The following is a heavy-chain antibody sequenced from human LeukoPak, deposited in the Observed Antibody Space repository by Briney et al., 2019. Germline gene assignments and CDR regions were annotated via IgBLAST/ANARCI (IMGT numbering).Heavy chain of an antibody. Sequence: SETLSLTCTVSGGSISSYYWSWIRQPPGKGLEWIGYIYYSGSTNYNPSLKSRVTISVDTSKNQFSLKLSSVTVADTAVYYCARTPIYGDYVFDYWGQGTLVTVSS. V-gene: IGHV4-59*01. CDR2: IYYSGST. D-gene: IGHD4-17*01. CDR1: GGSISSYY. CDR3: ARTPIYGDYVFDY. J-gene: IGHJ4*02.